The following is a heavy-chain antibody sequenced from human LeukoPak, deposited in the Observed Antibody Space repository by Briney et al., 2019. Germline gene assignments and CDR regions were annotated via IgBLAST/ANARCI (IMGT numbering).Heavy chain of an antibody. CDR1: GFTFSSYA. CDR2: ISGSGGST. Sequence: PGGSLRLSCAASGFTFSSYAMSWVRQAPGKGLEWVSAISGSGGSTYYADSVKGRFTISRDNSKNTLYLQMNSLRAEDTAVYYCAEGPLYYYDSSGYYYSYYYGMDVWGQGTTVTVSS. D-gene: IGHD3-22*01. J-gene: IGHJ6*02. CDR3: AEGPLYYYDSSGYYYSYYYGMDV. V-gene: IGHV3-23*01.